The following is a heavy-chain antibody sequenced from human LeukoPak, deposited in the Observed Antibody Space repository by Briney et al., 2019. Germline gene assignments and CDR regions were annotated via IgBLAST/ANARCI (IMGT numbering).Heavy chain of an antibody. D-gene: IGHD3-3*02. CDR2: VSYDGSDK. J-gene: IGHJ4*02. V-gene: IGHV3-30*18. CDR3: GNHFPHFDY. Sequence: GGSLRLSCAASGFTFSSYGMHWVRQAPGKGLEWVAVVSYDGSDKYYADSVKGRFTISGDNSKNTLYLQMNSLRAEDTAVYYCGNHFPHFDYWGQGTLVTVSS. CDR1: GFTFSSYG.